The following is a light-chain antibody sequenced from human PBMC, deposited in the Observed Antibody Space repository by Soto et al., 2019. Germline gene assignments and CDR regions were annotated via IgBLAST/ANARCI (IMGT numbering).Light chain of an antibody. CDR3: AAWDDSLDGRV. J-gene: IGLJ1*01. CDR1: SSNIGGNS. V-gene: IGLV1-51*01. CDR2: DDD. Sequence: QSVLTQPPSVSAAPGQKVTISCSGSSSNIGGNSVSWYQQLPGTAPKLLIYDDDKRPSGIPDRFSGSKSGTSASLAISGLQSEDEADYYCAAWDDSLDGRVFGTGTKVTVL.